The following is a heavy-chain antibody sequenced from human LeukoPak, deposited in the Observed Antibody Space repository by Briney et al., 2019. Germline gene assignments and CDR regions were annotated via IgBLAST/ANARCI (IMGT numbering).Heavy chain of an antibody. CDR2: IYHSGTT. J-gene: IGHJ4*02. CDR1: GYSITSSSW. D-gene: IGHD3-10*01. CDR3: ARKENVYYYFDY. V-gene: IGHV4-28*01. Sequence: TTSETLSLTCAVSGYSITSSSWWGWIRQPPGKGLERIGYIYHSGTTYYNPSLQSRVTMSVDTSKNQFSLKLSSVTAVDTAVYYCARKENVYYYFDYWGQGTLVTVSS.